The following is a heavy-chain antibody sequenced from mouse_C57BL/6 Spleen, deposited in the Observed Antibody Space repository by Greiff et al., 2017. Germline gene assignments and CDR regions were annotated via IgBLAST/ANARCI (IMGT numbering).Heavy chain of an antibody. CDR1: GYAFSSYW. CDR2: IYPGDGDT. V-gene: IGHV1-80*01. J-gene: IGHJ3*01. CDR3: ARPEEPYDYWFAY. D-gene: IGHD2-14*01. Sequence: QVQLQQSGAELVKPGASVKISCKASGYAFSSYWMNWVKQRPGKGLEWIGQIYPGDGDTNYNGKFKGKATLTADKSSSTASMELSRLTSEDSAVYFCARPEEPYDYWFAYWGQGTLVTVSA.